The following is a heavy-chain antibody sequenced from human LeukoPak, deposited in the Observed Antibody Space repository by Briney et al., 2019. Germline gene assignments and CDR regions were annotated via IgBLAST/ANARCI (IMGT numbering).Heavy chain of an antibody. J-gene: IGHJ4*02. CDR1: GFTFSSYA. Sequence: GGSLRLSCAASGFTFSSYAMGWVRQAPGKGLEWVSGISGSGGSTYYADSVKGRFTISRDNSKNTLYLQMNSLRAEDTAVYYCAKDRSGSYSHFDYWGQGTLVTVSS. D-gene: IGHD1-26*01. V-gene: IGHV3-23*01. CDR2: ISGSGGST. CDR3: AKDRSGSYSHFDY.